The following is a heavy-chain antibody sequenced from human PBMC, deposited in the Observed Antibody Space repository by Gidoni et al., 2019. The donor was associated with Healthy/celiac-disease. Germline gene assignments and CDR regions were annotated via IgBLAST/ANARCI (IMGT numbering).Heavy chain of an antibody. D-gene: IGHD3-10*01. Sequence: QVQLVQSGAEVKTPESSVKVYCNASGGTFSSYATSWVRQAPGQGLEWMGGIIPIFGTANYAQKFQGRVTITADESTSTAYMELSSLRSEDTAVYYCARDAGSGGYYYYGMDVWGQGTTVTVSS. CDR3: ARDAGSGGYYYYGMDV. V-gene: IGHV1-69*01. J-gene: IGHJ6*02. CDR1: GGTFSSYA. CDR2: IIPIFGTA.